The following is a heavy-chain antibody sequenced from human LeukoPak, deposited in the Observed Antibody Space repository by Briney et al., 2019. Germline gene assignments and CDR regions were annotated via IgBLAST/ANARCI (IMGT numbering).Heavy chain of an antibody. CDR3: ARAGIWSGYSNFDY. CDR2: IYTSGST. Sequence: SETLSLTCTVSGGSISSYYWSWIRQPPGKGLEWIGYIYTSGSTNYNPSLKSRVTISVDTSKNQFSLKLSSVTAADTAVYYCARAGIWSGYSNFDYWGQGILVTVSS. D-gene: IGHD3-3*01. V-gene: IGHV4-4*09. CDR1: GGSISSYY. J-gene: IGHJ4*02.